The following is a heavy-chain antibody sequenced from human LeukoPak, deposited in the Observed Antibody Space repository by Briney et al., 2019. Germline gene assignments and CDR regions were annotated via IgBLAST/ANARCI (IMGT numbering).Heavy chain of an antibody. V-gene: IGHV4-34*01. CDR2: INHSGST. CDR3: ARESNMYLDAFDI. J-gene: IGHJ3*02. CDR1: GGSFSGYY. D-gene: IGHD2/OR15-2a*01. Sequence: PSETLSLTCAVYGGSFSGYYWSWIRQPPGKGLEWIGEINHSGSTNYNPSLKSRVTISVDTSKNQFSLKLSSVTAADTAVYYCARESNMYLDAFDIWGQGTMVTVSS.